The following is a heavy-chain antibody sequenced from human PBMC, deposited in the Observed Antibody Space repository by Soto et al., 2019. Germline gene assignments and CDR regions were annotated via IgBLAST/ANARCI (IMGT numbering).Heavy chain of an antibody. D-gene: IGHD6-13*01. V-gene: IGHV3-23*01. CDR1: VFTFSSYA. CDR2: ISGSGGST. CDR3: EKSVPPGVVYSSSWHTPYYYYYGMDV. Sequence: PVGSLRLSCASSVFTFSSYAMSWVRHSPGKWLEWVSAISGSGGSTYYADSVKGRFTISRDNSKNTLYLQMNSLRAEDTAVYYCEKSVPPGVVYSSSWHTPYYYYYGMDVWGQGTTVNVSS. J-gene: IGHJ6*02.